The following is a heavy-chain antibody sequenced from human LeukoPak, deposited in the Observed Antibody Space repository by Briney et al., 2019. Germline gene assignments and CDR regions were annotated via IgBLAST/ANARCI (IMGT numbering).Heavy chain of an antibody. J-gene: IGHJ4*02. CDR1: GGTFSSYG. D-gene: IGHD3-10*01. Sequence: SVKVSCKASGGTFSSYGISWVRQAPGQGLEWMGRIIPIFGTTNYAQKFQGRVTITADKSTSIVYMDLSSLRSEDTAVYCCASTGHYGSGTYNYWGQGTLVTVSS. CDR2: IIPIFGTT. CDR3: ASTGHYGSGTYNY. V-gene: IGHV1-69*06.